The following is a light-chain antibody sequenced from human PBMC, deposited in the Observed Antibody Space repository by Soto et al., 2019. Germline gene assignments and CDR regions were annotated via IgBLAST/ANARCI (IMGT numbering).Light chain of an antibody. CDR2: DAS. V-gene: IGKV1-5*01. CDR3: QQYKTYST. J-gene: IGKJ5*01. CDR1: QSIRSL. Sequence: DIQLTQSPSTLSSSVGDRATITCRASQSIRSLLAWYQQKPGKAPKVLIYDASSLGSGVQSRFSGSGSGTEFTLTISSLQPDDFATYFCQQYKTYSTFGQGTRLEI.